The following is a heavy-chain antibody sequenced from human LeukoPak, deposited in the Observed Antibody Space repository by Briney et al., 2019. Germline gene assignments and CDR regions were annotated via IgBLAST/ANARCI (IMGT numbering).Heavy chain of an antibody. CDR3: ARSRGAGPGAYFDY. V-gene: IGHV3-11*03. Sequence: GGSLRLSCAVSGFTFGDDYMSWIRQAPGQGLEWVSYLSNSGGYTNYADSVAGRFTISRDNAENSLYLQMNSLRAEDTAVYYCARSRGAGPGAYFDYWGQGTLVTVTS. J-gene: IGHJ4*02. CDR1: GFTFGDDY. D-gene: IGHD6-19*01. CDR2: LSNSGGYT.